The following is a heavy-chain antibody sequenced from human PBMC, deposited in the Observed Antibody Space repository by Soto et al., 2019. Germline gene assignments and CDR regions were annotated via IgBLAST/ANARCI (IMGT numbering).Heavy chain of an antibody. V-gene: IGHV1-69*02. CDR2: IIPIVDVS. J-gene: IGHJ3*01. CDR3: ARLRSVADACEF. CDR1: GGTFSTYI. Sequence: QVQLVQSGAEVKKPGSSVKVSCKASGGTFSTYIINWVRQAPAQGLEWMGRIIPIVDVSNNAQKFQGRVTFTADKSTSTAYMELCSLRSEDTAIYYCARLRSVADACEFWGQGTMVTVSS.